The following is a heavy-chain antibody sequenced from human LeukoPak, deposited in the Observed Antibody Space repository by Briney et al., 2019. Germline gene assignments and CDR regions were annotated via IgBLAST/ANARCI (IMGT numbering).Heavy chain of an antibody. V-gene: IGHV3-23*01. J-gene: IGHJ4*02. CDR3: AEHGVRGVSLWLRGYFDY. Sequence: GGSLRLSCAASGFTFSSYAMSWVRQAPGKGLEWVSAISGSGGSTYYADSVKGRFTISRDNSKNTLYLQMNSLRAEDTAVYYCAEHGVRGVSLWLRGYFDYWGQGTLVTVSS. D-gene: IGHD3-10*01. CDR2: ISGSGGST. CDR1: GFTFSSYA.